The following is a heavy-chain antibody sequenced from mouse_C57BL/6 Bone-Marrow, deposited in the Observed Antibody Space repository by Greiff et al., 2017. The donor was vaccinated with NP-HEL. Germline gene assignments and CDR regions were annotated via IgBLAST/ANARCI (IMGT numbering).Heavy chain of an antibody. CDR3: AKYSVSTGTRAMDY. CDR2: INPSSGYT. J-gene: IGHJ4*01. Sequence: QVQLQQSGAELAKPGASVKLSCKASGYTFTSYWMHWVKQRPGQGLEWIGYINPSSGYTKYNQKFKDKATVTADKSSSTAYMQLSSLTYEDSAVYYCAKYSVSTGTRAMDYWGQGTSVTVSS. CDR1: GYTFTSYW. V-gene: IGHV1-7*01. D-gene: IGHD4-1*02.